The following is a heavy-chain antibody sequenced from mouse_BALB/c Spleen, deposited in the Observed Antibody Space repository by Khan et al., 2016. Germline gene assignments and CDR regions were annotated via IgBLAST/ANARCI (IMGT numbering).Heavy chain of an antibody. Sequence: QVQLQQPGAELVKPGASVKISCKASGYTFTSYWMNWVKQRPGQGLEWIGEIDPSDSYTNNNQKFKDKATLTVDKSSSTAYMQLSSLTAEDSAVYYCSRGGRPFAYWGPGTTLTVPS. CDR1: GYTFTSYW. CDR3: SRGGRPFAY. J-gene: IGHJ2*01. V-gene: IGHV1S126*01. CDR2: IDPSDSYT.